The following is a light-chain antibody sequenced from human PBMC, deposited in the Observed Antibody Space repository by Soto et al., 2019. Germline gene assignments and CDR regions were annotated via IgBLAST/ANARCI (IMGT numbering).Light chain of an antibody. V-gene: IGKV4-1*01. CDR1: QSIIYSSNSKNH. CDR3: QQYYSSLLT. CDR2: WAS. J-gene: IGKJ1*01. Sequence: DIVMTQSPDSLAVSLGERATINCKSSQSIIYSSNSKNHLAWYQQKAGHPPRLLIYWASTRESGVPDRFSGSRSETDFTLTISSLQAEDVAVDSCQQYYSSLLTFGQGTKVEIK.